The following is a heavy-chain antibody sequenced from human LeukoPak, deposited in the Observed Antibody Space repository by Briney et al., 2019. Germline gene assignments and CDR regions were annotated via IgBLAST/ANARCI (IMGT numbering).Heavy chain of an antibody. Sequence: GASVKVSCKASGYSFTSYYIHWVRQAPGQGLGWMGIINPSDGTTNYAQKFQGRVTMTRDMSTTTVYVELSSLKSDDTAVYYCARGGHTYSYFPKPWDYWGQGTLVTVSS. CDR1: GYSFTSYY. D-gene: IGHD5-18*01. V-gene: IGHV1-46*01. J-gene: IGHJ4*02. CDR2: INPSDGTT. CDR3: ARGGHTYSYFPKPWDY.